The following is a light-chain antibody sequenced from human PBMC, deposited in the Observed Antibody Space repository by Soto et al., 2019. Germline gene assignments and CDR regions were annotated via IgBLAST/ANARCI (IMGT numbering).Light chain of an antibody. CDR2: DAS. CDR3: QQYGSSQYT. V-gene: IGKV3-11*01. Sequence: EIELTQSPATLSLSPGERATLSCRASQSVSSNLAWYQQKPGQAPRLLIYDASNRATGIPARFSGSGSGTDFTLTISSLEPEDFAVYYCQQYGSSQYTFGQGTKLEIK. J-gene: IGKJ2*01. CDR1: QSVSSN.